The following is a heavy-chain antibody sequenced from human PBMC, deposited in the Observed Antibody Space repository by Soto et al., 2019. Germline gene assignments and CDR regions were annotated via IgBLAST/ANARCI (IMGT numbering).Heavy chain of an antibody. J-gene: IGHJ4*02. D-gene: IGHD1-7*01. CDR2: ISTNSGNT. Sequence: ASVTCSCTASGYPFGTYAITWVRQAPGQGLEWVGWISTNSGNTYYAQNFQGRVTLTTDTSTTTAYMEFRSLTSDDTAIYYCARTYNWNSEGFDHWGQGTLVTVSS. CDR1: GYPFGTYA. V-gene: IGHV1-18*04. CDR3: ARTYNWNSEGFDH.